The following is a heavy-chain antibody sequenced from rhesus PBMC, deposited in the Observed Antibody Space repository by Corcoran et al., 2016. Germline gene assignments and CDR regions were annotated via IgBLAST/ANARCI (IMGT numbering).Heavy chain of an antibody. V-gene: IGHV3-8*01. J-gene: IGHJ4*01. D-gene: IGHD3-3*01. CDR2: INTGGGST. Sequence: EVPLVESGGGLVQPGGSLRLSCTGYGFTFSLSYMYWLRQAPGKGLAWVSAINTGGGSTWYTDSVKGRFTISKENAKNTLYLQMDSLRAEDTAVYYCAKDMNIWTGFDYWGQGVLVTVSS. CDR3: AKDMNIWTGFDY. CDR1: GFTFSLSY.